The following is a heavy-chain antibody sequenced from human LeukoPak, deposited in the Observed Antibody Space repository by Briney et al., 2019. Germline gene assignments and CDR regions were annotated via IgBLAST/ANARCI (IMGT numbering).Heavy chain of an antibody. CDR1: GFTFSSYA. J-gene: IGHJ4*02. CDR3: AKGSQQLILNYFDY. V-gene: IGHV3-9*01. Sequence: GGSLRLSCAASGFTFSSYAMHWVRQAPGKGLEWVSGISWNSGSIDYADSVKGRFTISRDNAKNSLYLQMNSLRAEDTALYYCAKGSQQLILNYFDYWGQGTLVTVSS. D-gene: IGHD6-13*01. CDR2: ISWNSGSI.